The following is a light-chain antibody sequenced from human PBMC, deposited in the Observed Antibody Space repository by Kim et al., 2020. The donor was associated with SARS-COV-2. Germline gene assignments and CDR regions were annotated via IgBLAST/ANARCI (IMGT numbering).Light chain of an antibody. CDR2: AAS. V-gene: IGKV1-39*01. J-gene: IGKJ1*01. CDR1: QNIMKY. Sequence: ASLGDRVTITCRTSQNIMKYLNWYHQQPGKAPNLLIYAASNLQTGVPSRFSGSGSASNFTLTINNLQPEDFAVYYCQQTYGSPWTFGQGTKVDIK. CDR3: QQTYGSPWT.